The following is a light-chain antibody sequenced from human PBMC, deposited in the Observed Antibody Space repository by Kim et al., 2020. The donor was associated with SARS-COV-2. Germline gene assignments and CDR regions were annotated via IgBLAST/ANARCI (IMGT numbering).Light chain of an antibody. CDR1: GGDVGGYNL. J-gene: IGLJ3*02. CDR2: EVS. Sequence: QSNTNSRTGTGGDVGGYNLVSWYQRHPGKAPKLMIYEVSKRPSGVSNRFSGSKSGNTASLTISGLQAEDEADYYCCSYAGSSTWVFVGGTQLTVL. V-gene: IGLV2-23*02. CDR3: CSYAGSSTWV.